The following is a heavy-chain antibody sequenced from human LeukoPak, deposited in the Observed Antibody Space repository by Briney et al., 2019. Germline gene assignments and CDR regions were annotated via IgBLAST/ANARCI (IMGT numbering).Heavy chain of an antibody. V-gene: IGHV3-48*04. D-gene: IGHD3-10*01. CDR1: GFTLSSHN. CDR3: AGYGSGSF. Sequence: GGSLRHSCAASGFTLSSHNMNWVRQAPGKGLEWVSYISSSSSTIYYADSVKGRFTISRDNAKNSLYLQMNSLRAEDTAIYYCAGYGSGSFWGQGTLVTVSS. CDR2: ISSSSSTI. J-gene: IGHJ4*02.